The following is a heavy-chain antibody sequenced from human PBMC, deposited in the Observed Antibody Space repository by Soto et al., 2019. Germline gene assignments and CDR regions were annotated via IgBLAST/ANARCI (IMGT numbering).Heavy chain of an antibody. Sequence: SAXLSIRCMVSGAYIDDFSWSWFRHPAASGLEWIGRITLNGNTQKNPSFKSLVTMSIGTSRNHFSLNRQSSTAADTVLYLCARETREKWNYEAHWGQGTRVT. CDR1: GAYIDDFS. V-gene: IGHV4-4*07. J-gene: IGHJ1*01. CDR2: ITLNGNT. CDR3: ARETREKWNYEAH. D-gene: IGHD1-7*01.